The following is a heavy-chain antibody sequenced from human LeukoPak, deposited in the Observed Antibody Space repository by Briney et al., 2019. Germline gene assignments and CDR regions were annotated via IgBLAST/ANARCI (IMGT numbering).Heavy chain of an antibody. J-gene: IGHJ5*02. CDR1: GYSFTSYW. Sequence: GESLKIPCQGSGYSFTSYWIGWVRQLPGKGLEWMGIIYPGDSYTSYRPSFQGQVTISADKSISTAHLQWGSLKASDTAMYYCARTYSSSLSPFDPWGQGTLVTVSS. D-gene: IGHD6-13*01. CDR3: ARTYSSSLSPFDP. CDR2: IYPGDSYT. V-gene: IGHV5-51*01.